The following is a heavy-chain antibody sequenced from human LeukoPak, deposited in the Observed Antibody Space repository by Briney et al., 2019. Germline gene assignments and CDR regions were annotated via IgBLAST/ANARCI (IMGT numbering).Heavy chain of an antibody. J-gene: IGHJ4*02. CDR1: GYTFTAYY. CDR2: VNPNSGGT. D-gene: IGHD1-26*01. Sequence: ASVKVSCKASGYTFTAYYIHWVRQAPGHGLEWMGWVNPNSGGTNYAQKFQGRVTMTRDTSISTAYMELSRLRSDDTAVYYCARDLGGATFDYWGQGTLVTVSS. V-gene: IGHV1-2*02. CDR3: ARDLGGATFDY.